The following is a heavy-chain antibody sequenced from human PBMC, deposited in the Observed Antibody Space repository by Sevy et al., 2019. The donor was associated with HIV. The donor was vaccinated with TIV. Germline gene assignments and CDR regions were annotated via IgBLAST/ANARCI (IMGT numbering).Heavy chain of an antibody. CDR2: IRSNTDGGTT. Sequence: GGSLRLSCAVSGFTFTNAWKGWVRQAPGKGLEWVGRIRSNTDGGTTDYAAPLKGRFTISRDDSKNTLYLQMNILKSADTAVYYCTTDREYGDYKGGFDYWGQGTLVTVSS. D-gene: IGHD4-17*01. J-gene: IGHJ4*02. V-gene: IGHV3-15*01. CDR3: TTDREYGDYKGGFDY. CDR1: GFTFTNAW.